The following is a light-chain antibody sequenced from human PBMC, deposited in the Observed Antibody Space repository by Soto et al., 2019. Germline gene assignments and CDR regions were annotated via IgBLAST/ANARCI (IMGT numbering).Light chain of an antibody. V-gene: IGLV2-18*02. CDR2: EVS. CDR3: SSYTSSSTLV. Sequence: QSALTQPPSVSGSPGQSVTISCTGTSSDVGTYNRVSWYQQPPGTAPKLMIYEVSYRPSGVPDRLSGSKSGNTASLTISGLQSEDEADYYCSSYTSSSTLVFGGGTKVTVL. CDR1: SSDVGTYNR. J-gene: IGLJ2*01.